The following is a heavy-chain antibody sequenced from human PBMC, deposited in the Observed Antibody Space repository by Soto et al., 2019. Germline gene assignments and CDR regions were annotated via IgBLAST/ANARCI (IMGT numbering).Heavy chain of an antibody. Sequence: QITLKESGPTLVKPTQTLTLTCTLSGFSLSTTTVGVGWIRQPPGKALEWLALIYWDDDRRYIPSLKNRLTITKDTSGSKVVLTMTNMDPVDTATYYCAQLPPFDFKGYYFDYWGPGILVTVSS. D-gene: IGHD3-9*01. CDR2: IYWDDDR. V-gene: IGHV2-5*02. CDR3: AQLPPFDFKGYYFDY. J-gene: IGHJ4*02. CDR1: GFSLSTTTVG.